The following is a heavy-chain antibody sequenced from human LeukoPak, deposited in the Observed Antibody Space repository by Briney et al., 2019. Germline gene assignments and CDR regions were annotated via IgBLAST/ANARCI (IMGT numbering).Heavy chain of an antibody. CDR3: ARRSLSDPRSFDL. J-gene: IGHJ2*01. Sequence: SETLSLTCTLSGGSISSGDYYWTWIRQPPGKGLEWIGYIYYSGTTYYNPSFKSRLTISVDTSKNQFSLKLSSVTAADTSVYYCARRSLSDPRSFDLWGRGTLVTVSS. CDR2: IYYSGTT. V-gene: IGHV4-30-4*01. D-gene: IGHD2-21*02. CDR1: GGSISSGDYY.